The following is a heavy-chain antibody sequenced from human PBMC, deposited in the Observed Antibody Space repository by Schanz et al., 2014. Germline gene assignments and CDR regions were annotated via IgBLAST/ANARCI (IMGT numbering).Heavy chain of an antibody. V-gene: IGHV3-23*01. J-gene: IGHJ5*02. CDR2: LSEGGGGT. CDR1: GFTFSSYS. Sequence: EVHLLESGGGLVPPGGSLRLSCAASGFTFSSYSMNWIRQAPGKGLEWVSALSEGGGGTHYADSVRGRFTISRDNAKNTLYLQMNSLRAEDTAVYYCARPALWFGDNCFDPWGQGTLVTVSS. CDR3: ARPALWFGDNCFDP. D-gene: IGHD3-10*01.